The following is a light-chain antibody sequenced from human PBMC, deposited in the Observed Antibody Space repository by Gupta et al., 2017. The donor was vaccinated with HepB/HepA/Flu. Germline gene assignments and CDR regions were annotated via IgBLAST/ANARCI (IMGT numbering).Light chain of an antibody. Sequence: QSVLSQPPSLSAALGQKVTISCSGSSSNSRYNYVSWYQQLPGAAPKLLIYEDNKRPSGIPERFSGSKSGTSATLSITVLQTGDEADYYCGTWDSIRSAAVFGGGTELTVL. V-gene: IGLV1-51*02. CDR3: GTWDSIRSAAV. J-gene: IGLJ2*01. CDR2: EDN. CDR1: SSNSRYNY.